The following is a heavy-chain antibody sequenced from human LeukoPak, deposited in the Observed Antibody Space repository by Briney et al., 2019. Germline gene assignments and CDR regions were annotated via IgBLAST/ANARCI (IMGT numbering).Heavy chain of an antibody. CDR3: ASLYCSSTSCYTGYYYYYGMDV. Sequence: SETLSLTCAVYGGSFSGYYWSWIRQPPGKGLEWIGEINHSGSTNYNPSLKSRVTISVDTSKNQFSLKLSSVTAADTAVYYCASLYCSSTSCYTGYYYYYGMDVWGQGTTVTVSS. J-gene: IGHJ6*02. D-gene: IGHD2-2*02. CDR1: GGSFSGYY. V-gene: IGHV4-34*01. CDR2: INHSGST.